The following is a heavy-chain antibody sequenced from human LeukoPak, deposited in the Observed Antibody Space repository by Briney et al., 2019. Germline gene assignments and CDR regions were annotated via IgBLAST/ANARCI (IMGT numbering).Heavy chain of an antibody. CDR2: ISGSGGST. D-gene: IGHD3-22*01. Sequence: GGSLRLSCAASGFTFSSYAMSWVRQAPGKGLEWVSAISGSGGSTYYADSVKGRFTISRDNSKNTLYLQMKSLRAEDTAVYSCAKEKYSSGFFDYWPGNPGHRLL. J-gene: IGHJ4*02. V-gene: IGHV3-23*01. CDR3: AKEKYSSGFFDY. CDR1: GFTFSSYA.